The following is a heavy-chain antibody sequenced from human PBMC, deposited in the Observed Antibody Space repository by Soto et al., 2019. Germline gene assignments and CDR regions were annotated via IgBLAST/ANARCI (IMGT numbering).Heavy chain of an antibody. J-gene: IGHJ5*02. V-gene: IGHV1-46*01. CDR2: INPSDGST. CDR3: AIQRDTSTTGTTGWFDP. Sequence: ASVKVSCKASGYTFTSYYIHWVRQAPGQGLEWMGIINPSDGSTTYAQKFQGRVTMTRDTSTSTAYMELSSLRSEDTAVYYCAIQRDTSTTGTTGWFDPWGQGTLVTVSS. CDR1: GYTFTSYY. D-gene: IGHD1-1*01.